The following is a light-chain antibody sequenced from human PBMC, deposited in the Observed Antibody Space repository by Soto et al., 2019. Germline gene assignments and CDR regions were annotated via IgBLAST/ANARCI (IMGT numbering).Light chain of an antibody. V-gene: IGKV3-20*01. J-gene: IGKJ2*01. Sequence: EIVLTQSPGTLSLYPGERATLSCRASQSVSRSYLAWYQQKPGQAPRLLIYDTSSRATGIPDRFSGSGSGTDFTLTINRLEPEDFAVYYCQQYGSSAYTFGQGTKLEIK. CDR2: DTS. CDR1: QSVSRSY. CDR3: QQYGSSAYT.